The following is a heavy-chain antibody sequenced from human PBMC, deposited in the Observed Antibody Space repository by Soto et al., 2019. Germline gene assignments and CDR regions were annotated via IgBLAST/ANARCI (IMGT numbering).Heavy chain of an antibody. CDR3: ARKPYSSSLSDY. Sequence: QVQLVESGGGLVKPGGSLRLSCAASGFTFSDYYMSWIRQAPGKGLEWVSYISSSGSTIYYADSVKGRITISRDNAKNSLYLQIDSLRAEDTAVYYCARKPYSSSLSDYWGQGTLVTVSS. CDR2: ISSSGSTI. CDR1: GFTFSDYY. D-gene: IGHD6-13*01. V-gene: IGHV3-11*01. J-gene: IGHJ4*02.